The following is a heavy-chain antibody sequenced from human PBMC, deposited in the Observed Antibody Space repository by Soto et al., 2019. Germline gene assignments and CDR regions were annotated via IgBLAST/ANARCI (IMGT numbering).Heavy chain of an antibody. J-gene: IGHJ4*02. D-gene: IGHD2-21*01. CDR3: ASSEFH. CDR1: GGSVSSTNW. CDR2: IYYSGST. Sequence: SETLSLTCAVSGGSVSSTNWWTWIRQPPGKGLEWIGRIYYSGSTYYNPSLKSRVTISVDTSKNQFSLNLSSVTAADTAVYYCASSEFHWGQGTLVTVSS. V-gene: IGHV4-39*01.